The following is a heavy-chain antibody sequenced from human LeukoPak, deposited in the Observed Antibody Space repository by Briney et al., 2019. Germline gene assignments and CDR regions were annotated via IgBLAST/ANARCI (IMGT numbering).Heavy chain of an antibody. V-gene: IGHV3-23*01. Sequence: GGSLRLSCAVSGLTFNNYAMSWVRQAPGKGLEWVSGISGRGASKYYADSVKGRFTISRDNSKNTLYLQMNSLRAEDTAVYYCAKRHGYFDTSGYSDSWGQGTLVTVSS. D-gene: IGHD3-22*01. CDR2: ISGRGASK. J-gene: IGHJ4*02. CDR3: AKRHGYFDTSGYSDS. CDR1: GLTFNNYA.